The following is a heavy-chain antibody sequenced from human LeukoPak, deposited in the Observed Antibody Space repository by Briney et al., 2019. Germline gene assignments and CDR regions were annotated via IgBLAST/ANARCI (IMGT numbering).Heavy chain of an antibody. CDR2: ISAYNGNT. V-gene: IGHV1-18*01. Sequence: ASVKVSCKASGGTFSSYAISWVRQAPGQGLEWMGWISAYNGNTNYTQKLQGRVTMTTDTSTSTAYMELRSLRSADTAVYYCARNSGGGDYWGQGTLVTVSS. J-gene: IGHJ4*02. CDR3: ARNSGGGDY. CDR1: GGTFSSYA. D-gene: IGHD2-15*01.